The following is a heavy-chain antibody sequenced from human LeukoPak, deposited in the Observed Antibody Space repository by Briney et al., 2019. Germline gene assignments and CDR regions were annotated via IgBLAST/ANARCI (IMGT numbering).Heavy chain of an antibody. Sequence: GGSLRLSCEASGFTFSYYGIHWVRQAPDKGLEWVAVISDDGTTTFYADSVKGRITISRDNSTNTLYMKMNSLRADDTAVYYCAKDQGSGWFGGFDIWGQGTMVTVSS. CDR3: AKDQGSGWFGGFDI. D-gene: IGHD6-19*01. J-gene: IGHJ3*02. CDR2: ISDDGTTT. CDR1: GFTFSYYG. V-gene: IGHV3-30*18.